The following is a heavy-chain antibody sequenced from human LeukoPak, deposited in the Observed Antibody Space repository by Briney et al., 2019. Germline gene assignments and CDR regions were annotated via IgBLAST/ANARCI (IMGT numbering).Heavy chain of an antibody. CDR2: IYTSSST. D-gene: IGHD3-10*01. J-gene: IGHJ4*02. CDR3: ARAGHYGFIPRHFAS. V-gene: IGHV4-61*02. CDR1: GGSISSGNYY. Sequence: SETLSLTCTVSGGSISSGNYYWSWIRQPAGKGLEWIGRIYTSSSTNSNPSLQSRVTISVDTSKNQFSLKPSSVSAADAALYCCARAGHYGFIPRHFASWGQGTLVTVSS.